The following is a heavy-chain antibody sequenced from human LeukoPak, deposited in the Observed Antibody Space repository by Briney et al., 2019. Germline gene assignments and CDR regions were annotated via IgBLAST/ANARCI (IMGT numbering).Heavy chain of an antibody. CDR3: ARDRIAVVGTENWFDP. CDR1: GFTFSSYG. Sequence: PGGSLRLSCAASGFTFSSYGMHWVRQAPGKGLEWVAVIWYDGSNKYYADSVKGRFTISRDNSKNTLYLQMNSLRAEDTAVYYCARDRIAVVGTENWFDPWGQGTLVTVSS. D-gene: IGHD6-19*01. J-gene: IGHJ5*02. CDR2: IWYDGSNK. V-gene: IGHV3-33*01.